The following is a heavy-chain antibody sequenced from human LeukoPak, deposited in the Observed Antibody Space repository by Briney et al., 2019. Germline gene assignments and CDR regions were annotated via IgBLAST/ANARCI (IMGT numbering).Heavy chain of an antibody. J-gene: IGHJ4*02. CDR1: SGSLSDKY. Sequence: SETLSLTCGVYSGSLSDKYWSWIRQPPGKGLEWIGEINPSGRANYNPSLKSRVTMSIDTSKNQFSLKLSSVTAADTAVYYCARDARLRYFDWPRKLIPYYFDYWGQGTLVTVSS. V-gene: IGHV4-34*01. CDR2: INPSGRA. CDR3: ARDARLRYFDWPRKLIPYYFDY. D-gene: IGHD3-9*01.